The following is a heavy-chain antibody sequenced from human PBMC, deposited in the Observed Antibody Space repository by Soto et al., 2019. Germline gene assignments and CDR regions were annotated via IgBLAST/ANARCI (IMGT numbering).Heavy chain of an antibody. J-gene: IGHJ4*02. V-gene: IGHV3-73*01. CDR3: TRLWTIAARPSYYDSSGYPRADY. CDR2: IRSKANSYAT. Sequence: PGGSLRLSCAASGFTFSGSAMHWVRQASGKGLEWVGRIRSKANSYATAYAASVKGRFTISRDDSKNTAYLQMNSLKTEDTAVYYCTRLWTIAARPSYYDSSGYPRADYWGQGTLVTV. CDR1: GFTFSGSA. D-gene: IGHD3-22*01.